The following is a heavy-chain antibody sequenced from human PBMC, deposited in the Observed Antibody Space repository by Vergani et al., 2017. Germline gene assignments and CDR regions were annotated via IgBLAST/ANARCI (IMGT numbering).Heavy chain of an antibody. Sequence: EVQLVESGGGVVRPGGSLRLSCAASGFTFDDYGMSWVRHAPGKGLEWVSGINWNGGSTGYADSVKGRFTISRDNAKNSLYLQMNSLRAEDTALYHCARVPRILRDYYYMDVWGKGTTVTVSS. J-gene: IGHJ6*03. CDR2: INWNGGST. V-gene: IGHV3-20*01. D-gene: IGHD2-15*01. CDR1: GFTFDDYG. CDR3: ARVPRILRDYYYMDV.